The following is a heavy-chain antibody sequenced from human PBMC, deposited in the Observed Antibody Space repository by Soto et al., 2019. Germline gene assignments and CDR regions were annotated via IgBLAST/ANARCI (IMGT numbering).Heavy chain of an antibody. V-gene: IGHV3-23*01. CDR1: GLAFSSHA. Sequence: PGGSLRLSCAASGLAFSSHAMTWVRQAPGKGLQWVSTTSGSGTTSYADSVKGRFTASRDNSKDTSYLQMNGLRVEDTAVYYCTGNINPGYWGQGTLVTVSS. CDR3: TGNINPGY. CDR2: TSGSGTT. J-gene: IGHJ4*02.